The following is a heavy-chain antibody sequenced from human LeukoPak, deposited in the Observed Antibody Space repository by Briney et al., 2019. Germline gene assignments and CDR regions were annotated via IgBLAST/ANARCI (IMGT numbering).Heavy chain of an antibody. Sequence: GGSLRLSCTASEFTVSRNYMLWVRQAPGKGPEWVSLIFSNGDTHYADSVKGRFTISRDTSKNTVSLQMNSLRVEDTAMYYCTRDQMNYCGQGTLVTVSS. CDR3: TRDQMNY. CDR2: IFSNGDT. V-gene: IGHV3-53*01. J-gene: IGHJ4*02. CDR1: EFTVSRNY. D-gene: IGHD5-24*01.